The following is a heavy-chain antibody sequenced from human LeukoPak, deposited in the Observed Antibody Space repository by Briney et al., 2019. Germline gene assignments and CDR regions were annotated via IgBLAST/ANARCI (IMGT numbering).Heavy chain of an antibody. V-gene: IGHV3-23*01. CDR2: LTDSGDAT. CDR3: SRGYLHNSGCWLYL. Sequence: GGSLLIICAVSGFTFIHCSMSWVRQAPGTGLEWVGSLTDSGDATYYADSVKGRLTISRDNSNSTLYLHISGLRDEDTAVYYCSRGYLHNSGCWLYLWGQETLVTVSS. D-gene: IGHD2-2*02. CDR1: GFTFIHCS. J-gene: IGHJ4*02.